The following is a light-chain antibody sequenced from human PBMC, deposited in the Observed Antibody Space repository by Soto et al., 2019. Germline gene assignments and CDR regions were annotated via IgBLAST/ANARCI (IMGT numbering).Light chain of an antibody. J-gene: IGKJ1*01. CDR1: ESIRTW. CDR2: DAS. V-gene: IGKV1-5*01. CDR3: QQYNSYWT. Sequence: DIQMTQSPSTLSASIGDRVTITCRASESIRTWLAWYQHKPGKAPKVLISDASSLGSGVPSRFSGSGSGTEFTLTISSLQPDDFATYYCQQYNSYWTFGQGTKVDIK.